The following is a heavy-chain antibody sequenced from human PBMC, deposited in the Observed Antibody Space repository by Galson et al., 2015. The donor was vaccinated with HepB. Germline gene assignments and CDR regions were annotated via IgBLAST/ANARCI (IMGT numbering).Heavy chain of an antibody. J-gene: IGHJ3*02. Sequence: SVKVSCKASGYTFTSYYMHWVRQAPGQGPEWMGIINPSGGSTSYAQKFQGRVTMTRDTSTSTVYMELSSLRSEDTAVYYCARPHGSGRNQHDAFDIWGQGTMVTVSS. CDR2: INPSGGST. CDR3: ARPHGSGRNQHDAFDI. V-gene: IGHV1-46*01. D-gene: IGHD3-10*01. CDR1: GYTFTSYY.